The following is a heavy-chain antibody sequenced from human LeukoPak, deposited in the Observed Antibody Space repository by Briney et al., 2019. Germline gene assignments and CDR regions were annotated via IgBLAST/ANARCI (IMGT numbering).Heavy chain of an antibody. CDR3: AREGSLYSSSWYGAFDI. Sequence: GGSLRLSCAASGFTVSSNYMSWVRQAPGKGLEWASVIYSGGSTYYADSVKGRFTISRDNSKNTLYLQMNSLRAEDTAVYYCAREGSLYSSSWYGAFDIWGQGTMVTVSS. V-gene: IGHV3-66*01. CDR1: GFTVSSNY. CDR2: IYSGGST. J-gene: IGHJ3*02. D-gene: IGHD6-13*01.